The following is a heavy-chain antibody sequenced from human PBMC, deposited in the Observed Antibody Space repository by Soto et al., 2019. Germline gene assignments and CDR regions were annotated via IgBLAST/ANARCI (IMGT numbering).Heavy chain of an antibody. CDR2: INAGNGNT. CDR1: GYTFTSYA. CDR3: ARKSVIRNSGYDLGY. Sequence: ASVQVSCKASGYTFTSYAMDWVRQAPGQRLEWMGWINAGNGNTKYSQKFQGRVTITRDTSASTAYMELSSLRYEDTAVYYFARKSVIRNSGYDLGYWGQGTLVTVSS. D-gene: IGHD5-12*01. V-gene: IGHV1-3*01. J-gene: IGHJ4*02.